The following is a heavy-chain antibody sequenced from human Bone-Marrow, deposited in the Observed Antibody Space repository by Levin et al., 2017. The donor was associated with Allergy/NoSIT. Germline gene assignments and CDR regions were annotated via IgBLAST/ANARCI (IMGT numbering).Heavy chain of an antibody. CDR1: GFTLSSHW. CDR3: TRRAGEVWFGDDDYFDH. Sequence: GGSLRLSCAASGFTLSSHWMHWVRQAPGKGLVWVSRISGDGTRTSYADSVRGRFTISRDNAKSTLYLQINSLRVEDTAVYYCTRRAGEVWFGDDDYFDHWGQGILVSVSS. CDR2: ISGDGTRT. V-gene: IGHV3-74*01. J-gene: IGHJ4*02. D-gene: IGHD3-10*01.